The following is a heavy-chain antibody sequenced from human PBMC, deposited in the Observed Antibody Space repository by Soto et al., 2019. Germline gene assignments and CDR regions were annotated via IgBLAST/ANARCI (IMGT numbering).Heavy chain of an antibody. J-gene: IGHJ4*02. CDR3: ATSFGSGSRAFDY. D-gene: IGHD3-10*01. Sequence: QVQLVQSGAEVKKPGSSVKVSCKASGDTFNFYTINWVRQAPGLGLEWMGRFNPILSFSNSALKFQGRVTLTADKSTSTAYMVLSSLRSKDTAIYYCATSFGSGSRAFDYWGQGALVTVSS. CDR1: GDTFNFYT. CDR2: FNPILSFS. V-gene: IGHV1-69*02.